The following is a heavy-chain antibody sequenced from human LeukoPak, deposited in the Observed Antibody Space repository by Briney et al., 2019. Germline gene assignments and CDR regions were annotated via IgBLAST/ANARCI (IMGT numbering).Heavy chain of an antibody. CDR2: IYTSGST. V-gene: IGHV4-4*07. CDR3: ARDLGYSGFDWAP. Sequence: SETLSLTCTVSGGSISSYYWSWIRQPAGEGLEWIGRIYTSGSTDYNPSLKSRVTMSVDTSKNQFSLKLSSVTAADTAVYYCARDLGYSGFDWAPWGQGTLVTVSS. CDR1: GGSISSYY. D-gene: IGHD5-12*01. J-gene: IGHJ5*02.